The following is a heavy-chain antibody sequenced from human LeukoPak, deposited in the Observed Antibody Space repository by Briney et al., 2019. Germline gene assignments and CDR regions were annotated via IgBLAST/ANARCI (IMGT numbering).Heavy chain of an antibody. CDR1: GYTFTNYG. V-gene: IGHV1-46*01. Sequence: ASVKVSCKASGYTFTNYGVTWMRQAPGQGLEWMGIINPSGGSTSYAQKFQGRVTMTRDTSTSTVYMELSSLRSEDTAVYYCARQGQQLDLWGQGTLVTVSS. CDR3: ARQGQQLDL. D-gene: IGHD6-13*01. J-gene: IGHJ5*02. CDR2: INPSGGST.